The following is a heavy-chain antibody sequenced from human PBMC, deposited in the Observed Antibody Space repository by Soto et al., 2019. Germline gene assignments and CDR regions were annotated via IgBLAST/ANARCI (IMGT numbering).Heavy chain of an antibody. V-gene: IGHV5-51*01. Sequence: GESLKISCTGVGYSFTIYWIGWVGQMPGKGLEWMGIIYPGDSDTRYSPSFQGQVTISADKSITTAYLQWSSLKASDTAMYYCARGYCTTTICDPWFDPWGQGTLVTVSS. D-gene: IGHD2-2*01. CDR3: ARGYCTTTICDPWFDP. CDR1: GYSFTIYW. J-gene: IGHJ5*02. CDR2: IYPGDSDT.